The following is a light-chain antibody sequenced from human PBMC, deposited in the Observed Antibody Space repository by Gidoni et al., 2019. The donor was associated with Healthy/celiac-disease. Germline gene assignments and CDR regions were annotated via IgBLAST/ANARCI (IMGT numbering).Light chain of an antibody. V-gene: IGKV1-39*01. J-gene: IGKJ2*04. Sequence: DIQMTQSPSSLSASVGDRVTITCRASQSISSYLNWYQQKPGKAPKLLIYAASSLQSGVPSRFSGIGSGTDFTLTISSLQPEDFATYYCQQSYSTLMCSFGQGTKLEIK. CDR3: QQSYSTLMCS. CDR2: AAS. CDR1: QSISSY.